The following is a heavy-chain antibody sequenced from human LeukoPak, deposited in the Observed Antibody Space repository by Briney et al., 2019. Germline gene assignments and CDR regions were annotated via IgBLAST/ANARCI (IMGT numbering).Heavy chain of an antibody. CDR1: RFTVSNNY. V-gene: IGHV3-66*02. CDR2: IYSGGST. D-gene: IGHD3-10*01. J-gene: IGHJ4*02. CDR3: ARDEYYYGSGTKALDY. Sequence: PGGSLRLSCEASRFTVSNNYMSWVRQAPGKGLEWVSVIYSGGSTYYADSVKGRFTFSRDNSKNTLYLQMNSLRAEDTAVYYCARDEYYYGSGTKALDYWGQGSLVTVSS.